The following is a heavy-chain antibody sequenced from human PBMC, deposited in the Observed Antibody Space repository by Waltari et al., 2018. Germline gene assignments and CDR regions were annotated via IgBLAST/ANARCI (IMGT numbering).Heavy chain of an antibody. V-gene: IGHV4-34*01. J-gene: IGHJ6*02. CDR1: GWSFSCYY. D-gene: IGHD5-12*01. CDR3: ARGPHRNRLEVRNNNYGMDV. CDR2: INHSGST. Sequence: QVQLQQWGAGLLKPSETLSPTCAGQGWSFSCYYWTWIRQPPGKGPEGIGEINHSGSTNSDPSLKSRVTTSVDTSKKQVSLKLRSVTAADTAVYYCARGPHRNRLEVRNNNYGMDVWGQGTTVTVSS.